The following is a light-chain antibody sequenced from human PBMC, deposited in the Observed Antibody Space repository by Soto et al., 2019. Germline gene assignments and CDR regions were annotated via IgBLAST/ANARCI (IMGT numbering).Light chain of an antibody. CDR2: WAS. J-gene: IGKJ4*01. V-gene: IGKV4-1*01. Sequence: DVVMTQSPDSLAVSLGETATIKCKSSQSILYSSNNKNYLTWYQQKPGQPPKLLIYWASTRESGVPDRFSGSGSGTDFTLTISRLQAEDVAVYYCQQYYSSPLTFGGGTKVEIK. CDR3: QQYYSSPLT. CDR1: QSILYSSNNKNY.